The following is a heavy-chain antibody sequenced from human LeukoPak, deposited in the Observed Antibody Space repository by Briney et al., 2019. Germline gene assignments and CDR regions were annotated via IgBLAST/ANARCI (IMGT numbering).Heavy chain of an antibody. V-gene: IGHV5-51*01. Sequence: GESLKISCKGSGYSFTSYWIGWVRQMPGRGLEWMGIIYPGDSDTRYSPSFQGQVTISADKSISTAYLQWSSLKASDTAVYYCATYSNPYYYYYYGMDVWGQGTTVTVSS. CDR1: GYSFTSYW. CDR2: IYPGDSDT. J-gene: IGHJ6*02. CDR3: ATYSNPYYYYYYGMDV. D-gene: IGHD4-11*01.